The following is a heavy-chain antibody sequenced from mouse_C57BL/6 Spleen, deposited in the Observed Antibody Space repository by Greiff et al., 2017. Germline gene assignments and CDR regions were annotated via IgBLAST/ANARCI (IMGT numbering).Heavy chain of an antibody. V-gene: IGHV1-66*01. CDR3: ARSDDYSAWFAY. CDR1: GYSFTSYY. Sequence: QVQLQQSGPELVKPGASVKISCKASGYSFTSYYIHWVKQRPGQGLEWIGWLYPGSGNTKYNEKFKGKATLTADTSSSTAYMQLSSLTSEDSAVYFCARSDDYSAWFAYWGQGTVVTVSA. CDR2: LYPGSGNT. D-gene: IGHD2-4*01. J-gene: IGHJ3*01.